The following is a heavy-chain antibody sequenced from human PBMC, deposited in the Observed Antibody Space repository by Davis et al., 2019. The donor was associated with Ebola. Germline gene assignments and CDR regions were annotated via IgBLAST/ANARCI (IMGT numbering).Heavy chain of an antibody. J-gene: IGHJ4*02. CDR1: GGSISSYY. Sequence: PSETLSLTCTVSGGSISSYYWSWIRQPPGKGLEWIGYIYYSGSTNYNPSPKSRVTISVDTSKNQFSLKLSSVTAADTAVYYCARRAPYCGGDCYFDYWGQGTLVTVSS. V-gene: IGHV4-59*01. CDR2: IYYSGST. D-gene: IGHD2-21*01. CDR3: ARRAPYCGGDCYFDY.